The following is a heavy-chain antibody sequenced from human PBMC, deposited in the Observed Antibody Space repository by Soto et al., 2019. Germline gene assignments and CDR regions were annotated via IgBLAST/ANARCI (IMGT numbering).Heavy chain of an antibody. D-gene: IGHD5-18*01. V-gene: IGHV3-23*01. CDR1: GSTFSSYA. Sequence: EVQLLESGGGLVQPGGSLRLSWPASGSTFSSYAMTWARQAPGKGLGGVPAISGSGGSTYYADSVKGRFTISRDNSKNTLYLQMNSLRAEDTAVYYCAKDHTGYSYGRDWGQGTLVTVSS. J-gene: IGHJ4*02. CDR2: ISGSGGST. CDR3: AKDHTGYSYGRD.